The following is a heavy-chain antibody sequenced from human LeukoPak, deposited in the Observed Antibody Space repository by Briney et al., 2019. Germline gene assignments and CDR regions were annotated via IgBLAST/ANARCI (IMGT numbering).Heavy chain of an antibody. CDR1: GGSISSSSYY. V-gene: IGHV4-39*07. CDR2: IYYSGST. Sequence: SETLSLTCTVSGGSISSSSYYWGWIRQPPGKGLEWIGSIYYSGSTYYNPSLKSRVTISVDTSKNQLSLKLSSVTAADTAVYYCARVEEGYGSGRRENYYYYYMDVWGKGTTVTISS. CDR3: ARVEEGYGSGRRENYYYYYMDV. J-gene: IGHJ6*03. D-gene: IGHD3-10*01.